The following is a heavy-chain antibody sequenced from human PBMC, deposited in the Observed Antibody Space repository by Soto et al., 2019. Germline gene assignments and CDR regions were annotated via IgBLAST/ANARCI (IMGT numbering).Heavy chain of an antibody. V-gene: IGHV1-3*01. CDR2: INAANDNT. Sequence: GASVXVSCKASGYTFTNYPMHWVRQAPGQRLEWMGWINAANDNTKYSQKFQGRVTITRDTSASTVYMELSSLRSEDTAVYYCARDLTCGGDCFDYWGQGTLVTVSS. J-gene: IGHJ4*02. CDR1: GYTFTNYP. CDR3: ARDLTCGGDCFDY. D-gene: IGHD2-21*01.